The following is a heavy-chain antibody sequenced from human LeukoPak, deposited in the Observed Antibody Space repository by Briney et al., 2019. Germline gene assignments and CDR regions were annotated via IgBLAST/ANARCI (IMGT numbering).Heavy chain of an antibody. CDR3: ARTHYYDSSGYPKYMDV. J-gene: IGHJ6*03. D-gene: IGHD3-22*01. CDR2: IYTSGST. CDR1: GGSISSYY. V-gene: IGHV4-4*09. Sequence: SETLSLTCTVSGGSISSYYWSWIRQPPGKGLEWIGYIYTSGSTNYNPSLKSRVTISVDTSKNQFSLKLSSVTAADTAVYYCARTHYYDSSGYPKYMDVWAKGPRSPSP.